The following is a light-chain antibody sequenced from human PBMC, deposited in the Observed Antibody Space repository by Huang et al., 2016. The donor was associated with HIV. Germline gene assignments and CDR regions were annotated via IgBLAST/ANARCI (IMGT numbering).Light chain of an antibody. J-gene: IGKJ2*01. Sequence: DIQMTQSPSSLSASVGDRVTITCWASQTISSYLNWYQHKTGKAPKVLIYGASNLQSGVPSRFSGSGSGTDFTLTISSLQPEDFATYYCQQTYNTPYTFGQGTKLEIK. CDR3: QQTYNTPYT. CDR2: GAS. CDR1: QTISSY. V-gene: IGKV1-39*01.